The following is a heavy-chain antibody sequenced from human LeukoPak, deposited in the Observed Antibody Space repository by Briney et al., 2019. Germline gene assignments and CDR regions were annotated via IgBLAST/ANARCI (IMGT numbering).Heavy chain of an antibody. J-gene: IGHJ1*01. D-gene: IGHD3-22*01. V-gene: IGHV4-4*02. CDR1: GGSISSSNW. CDR3: ATRTYFHDSSGYSATEYFQH. CDR2: IYHSGST. Sequence: SETLSLTCAVSGGSISSSNWWSWVRQSPGKGLEWIGEIYHSGSTNYNPSLKSRVTISVDKSKNQFSLELSSVAAADTAVYYCATRTYFHDSSGYSATEYFQHWGQGTLVTVSS.